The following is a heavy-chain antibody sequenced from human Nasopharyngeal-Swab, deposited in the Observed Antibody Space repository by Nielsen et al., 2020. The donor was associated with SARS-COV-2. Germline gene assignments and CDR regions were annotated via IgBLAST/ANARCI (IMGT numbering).Heavy chain of an antibody. J-gene: IGHJ4*02. CDR3: ARHPGDYHDRGVFDF. V-gene: IGHV5-51*01. CDR1: GYTFNNYW. Sequence: GGSLRLSCKGSGYTFNNYWIDWGRQLHRKGLEWMGVIYPGDSDIKYSPSFRGQVTISADKSINAVYLQWSSLKASDSAMYFCARHPGDYHDRGVFDFWGQGTLVTVSS. CDR2: IYPGDSDI. D-gene: IGHD4-17*01.